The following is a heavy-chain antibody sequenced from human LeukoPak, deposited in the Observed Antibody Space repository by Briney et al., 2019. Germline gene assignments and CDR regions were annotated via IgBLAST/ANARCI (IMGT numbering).Heavy chain of an antibody. D-gene: IGHD6-19*01. CDR1: GFTFSTYA. CDR3: AQTPYSSGWYFWFDP. CDR2: ISYDGPNK. J-gene: IGHJ5*02. Sequence: GGSLRLSCAASGFTFSTYAMHWVRQAPGKGLEWVAAISYDGPNKRYADSVKGRFTISRDNSKNTLYLQMNSLRAEDTAVYYCAQTPYSSGWYFWFDPWGQGTLVTVSS. V-gene: IGHV3-30*04.